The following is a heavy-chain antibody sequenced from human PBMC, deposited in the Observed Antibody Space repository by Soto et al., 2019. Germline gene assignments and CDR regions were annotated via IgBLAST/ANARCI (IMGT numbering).Heavy chain of an antibody. V-gene: IGHV3-23*01. J-gene: IGHJ5*02. CDR3: AKEMGDYYDSSGSWFDP. Sequence: EVQLLESGGGLVQPGGSLRLSCAASGFTFSSYVMSWVRQAPGKGLEWVSDISGSGDNTYYADSVKGRFTISRDNSKNTLCLLMNSLRAEDTALYFCAKEMGDYYDSSGSWFDPWGQGTLVTVSS. CDR1: GFTFSSYV. D-gene: IGHD3-22*01. CDR2: ISGSGDNT.